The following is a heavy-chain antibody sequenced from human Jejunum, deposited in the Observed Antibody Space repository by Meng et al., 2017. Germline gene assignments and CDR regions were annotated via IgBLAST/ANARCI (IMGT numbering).Heavy chain of an antibody. V-gene: IGHV1-8*01. CDR1: GYTFTSLD. D-gene: IGHD2-21*02. CDR2: MSPNSGNT. CDR3: ARGVTEGVDY. J-gene: IGHJ4*02. Sequence: QVQLVQAGAEMKKPVASVKVSGKASGYTFTSLDINWVRQATGQGPEWMGWMSPNSGNTGYAQKFQGRVTMTRDTSINTAYMELSSLTSEDTAVYYCARGVTEGVDYWGQGTLVTVSS.